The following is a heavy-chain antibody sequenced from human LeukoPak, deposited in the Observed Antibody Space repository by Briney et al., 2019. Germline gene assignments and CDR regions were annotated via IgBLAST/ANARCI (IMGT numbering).Heavy chain of an antibody. CDR1: GFTFSDAW. CDR3: ARGSGYDILTGDV. V-gene: IGHV3-20*04. CDR2: INWNGGST. Sequence: GGSLRLSCVASGFTFSDAWMSWVRQAPGKGLEWVSGINWNGGSTGYADSVKGRFTISRDNAKNSLYLQMNSLRAEDTALYYCARGSGYDILTGDVWGQGTTVTVSS. J-gene: IGHJ6*02. D-gene: IGHD3-9*01.